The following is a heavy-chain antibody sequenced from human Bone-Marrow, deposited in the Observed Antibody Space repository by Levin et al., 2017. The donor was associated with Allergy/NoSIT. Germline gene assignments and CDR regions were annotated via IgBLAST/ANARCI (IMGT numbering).Heavy chain of an antibody. CDR2: IKPDGSEK. Sequence: GGSLRLSCAASGFTLSQYWMTWVRQAPGKGLEWVAKIKPDGSEKYYVDSVKGRFTISRDNTRKSLSLEMNNLRSADTAVYFCARDSFSTSSGLDYYYGLDGRGQGTTVTVSS. CDR3: ARDSFSTSSGLDYYYGLDG. CDR1: GFTLSQYW. V-gene: IGHV3-7*01. J-gene: IGHJ6*02. D-gene: IGHD6-6*01.